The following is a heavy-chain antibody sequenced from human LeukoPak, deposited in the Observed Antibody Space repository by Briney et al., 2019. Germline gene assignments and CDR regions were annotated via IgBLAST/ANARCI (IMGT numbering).Heavy chain of an antibody. V-gene: IGHV1-46*01. CDR1: GYTVTSYY. D-gene: IGHD5-24*01. J-gene: IGHJ6*02. CDR2: LNPSGGSS. CDR3: ASVYKHGMDV. Sequence: ASVKVSCKASGYTVTSYYMHWVQQAPGQGLEWMAILNPSGGSSNYAQKFQGRATLTGATSTGTVYMELSSLRSEDTAVYYCASVYKHGMDVWGQGTTVIVSS.